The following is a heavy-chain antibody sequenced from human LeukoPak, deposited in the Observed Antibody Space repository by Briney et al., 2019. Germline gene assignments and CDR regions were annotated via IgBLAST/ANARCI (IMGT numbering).Heavy chain of an antibody. J-gene: IGHJ4*02. D-gene: IGHD2-15*01. CDR1: GFTFDDYA. Sequence: GGSLRLSCAASGFTFDDYAMHWVRQAPGKGLEWVSGINWNGGSTGYAGSMKGRLTISRDNAKNSLFLQMNRLRAEDTALYYCARACSGAWAYFDYWGQGPLVTVSS. CDR3: ARACSGAWAYFDY. CDR2: INWNGGST. V-gene: IGHV3-20*04.